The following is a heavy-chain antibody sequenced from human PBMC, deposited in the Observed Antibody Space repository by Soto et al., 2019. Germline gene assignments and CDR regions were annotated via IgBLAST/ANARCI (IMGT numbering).Heavy chain of an antibody. V-gene: IGHV1-46*03. CDR3: ASGIRVVYYYGSGAFDI. Sequence: QVQLVQSGAEVKKPGASVKVSCKASGYTFTSYYMHWVRQAPGQGLEWMGIINPSGGSTSYAQKFQGRVTMTRDTSTSTVYMELSSLRSEDTAVYYCASGIRVVYYYGSGAFDIWGQGTMVTVSS. CDR1: GYTFTSYY. D-gene: IGHD3-10*01. J-gene: IGHJ3*02. CDR2: INPSGGST.